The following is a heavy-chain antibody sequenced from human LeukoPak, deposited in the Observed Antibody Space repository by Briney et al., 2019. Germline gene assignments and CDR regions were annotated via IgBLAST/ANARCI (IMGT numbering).Heavy chain of an antibody. CDR2: INSDGSST. CDR3: AREEISGYYYVDY. D-gene: IGHD3-22*01. Sequence: GGSLRLSCAASGFSFSSYWMHWVRQAPGKGLVWVSRINSDGSSTNYADSVKGRFTISRDNAKKTLYLQMHSLRAEDTAVYHCAREEISGYYYVDYWGQGTLVTVSS. V-gene: IGHV3-74*01. J-gene: IGHJ4*02. CDR1: GFSFSSYW.